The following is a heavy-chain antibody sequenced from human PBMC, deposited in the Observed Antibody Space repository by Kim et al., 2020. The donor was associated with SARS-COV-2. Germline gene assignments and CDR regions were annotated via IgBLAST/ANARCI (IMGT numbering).Heavy chain of an antibody. D-gene: IGHD1-26*01. V-gene: IGHV3-30*02. Sequence: DPGKGRFTISRDNSRNTLYLQMNSLRVDDTAVYYCAKAEGLWEVLDYFDYWGQGTLVTVSS. J-gene: IGHJ4*02. CDR3: AKAEGLWEVLDYFDY.